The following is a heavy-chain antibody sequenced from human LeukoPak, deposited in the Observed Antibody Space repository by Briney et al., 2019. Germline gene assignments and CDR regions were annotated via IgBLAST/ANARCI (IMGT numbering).Heavy chain of an antibody. CDR2: INPSGGST. J-gene: IGHJ6*03. CDR3: ASEKTGARFYMDV. Sequence: ASVKVSCKASGYTFTSYYMHWARQAPGQGLEWMGIINPSGGSTSYAQKFQGRVTMTRDMSTSTVYMELSSLRSEDTAVYYCASEKTGARFYMDVWGKGTTVTVSS. D-gene: IGHD1-7*01. V-gene: IGHV1-46*01. CDR1: GYTFTSYY.